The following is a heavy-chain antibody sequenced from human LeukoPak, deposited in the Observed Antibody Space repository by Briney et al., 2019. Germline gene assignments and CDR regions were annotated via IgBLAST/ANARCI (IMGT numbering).Heavy chain of an antibody. J-gene: IGHJ5*02. V-gene: IGHV1-69*13. D-gene: IGHD3-10*01. CDR2: IIPIFGTS. CDR3: ARKVLHYYGSGSYSNANWFDP. Sequence: SVKVSCKASGGTFSSYAINWVRQAPGQGLEWMGGIIPIFGTSNYAHKFQGRVTITADESTSTAYMELSSLRSEDTAVYYCARKVLHYYGSGSYSNANWFDPWGQGTLVTVSS. CDR1: GGTFSSYA.